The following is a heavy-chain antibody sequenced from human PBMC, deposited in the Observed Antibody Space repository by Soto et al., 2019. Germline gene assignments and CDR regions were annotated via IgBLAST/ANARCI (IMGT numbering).Heavy chain of an antibody. CDR1: EFSFVDYA. V-gene: IGHV3-23*01. J-gene: IGHJ4*02. CDR2: ITYTGVST. Sequence: TGGSLRLSSAASEFSFVDYAMSWVRQEPGKGLEWVSSITYTGVSTYYVDYVKGRFTISRDNSKDTLYLQMNSLRAEDSVIYYCAKASVWYPYFDSWGQGTLVTVSS. CDR3: AKASVWYPYFDS. D-gene: IGHD6-13*01.